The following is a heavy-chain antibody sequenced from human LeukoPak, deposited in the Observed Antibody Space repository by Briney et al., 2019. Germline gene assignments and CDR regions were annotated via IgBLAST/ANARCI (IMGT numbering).Heavy chain of an antibody. Sequence: GGSLRLSCAASGFSFSSYVLYWVCQAPGKGLEWVSGITGGGGTYYADSVKGRFTISTDNSKSTLYLQMNSLRAEDTAVYYCAKGGRGTYDSWGQGTLVTVSS. D-gene: IGHD3-16*01. CDR1: GFSFSSYV. CDR2: ITGGGGT. V-gene: IGHV3-23*01. J-gene: IGHJ4*02. CDR3: AKGGRGTYDS.